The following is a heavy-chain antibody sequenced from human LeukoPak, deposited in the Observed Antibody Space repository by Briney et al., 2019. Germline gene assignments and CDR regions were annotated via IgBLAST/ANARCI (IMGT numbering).Heavy chain of an antibody. CDR2: ISSTSSYI. D-gene: IGHD6-6*01. J-gene: IGHJ4*02. V-gene: IGHV3-21*01. Sequence: GGSLRLSCAASGFTFSSYSMNWVRQAPGQGLEWFSSISSTSSYIHYADSVKGRFTISRDNAKNSLYLQMNSLRAEDTAVYYCARMGYSSSLPDYWGQGTLVTVSS. CDR1: GFTFSSYS. CDR3: ARMGYSSSLPDY.